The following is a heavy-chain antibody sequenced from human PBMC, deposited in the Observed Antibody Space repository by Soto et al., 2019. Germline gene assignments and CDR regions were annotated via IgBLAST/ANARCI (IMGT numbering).Heavy chain of an antibody. CDR3: ARRGGDGSKYYVYVMDV. D-gene: IGHD2-21*01. CDR1: GYSFTNYW. Sequence: EVQLVQSGAEVKKPGESLRISCKGSGYSFTNYWIGWVRQMPGKGLEWMGIIYPGDSDTKYSPSFQGQVTISADKSISTDYLQWSSLKASDTAMYYCARRGGDGSKYYVYVMDVWGQGTTVTVSS. CDR2: IYPGDSDT. V-gene: IGHV5-51*01. J-gene: IGHJ6*02.